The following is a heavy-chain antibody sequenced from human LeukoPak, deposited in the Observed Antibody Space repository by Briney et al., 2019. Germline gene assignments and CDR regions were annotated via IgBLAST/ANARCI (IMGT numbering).Heavy chain of an antibody. D-gene: IGHD3-22*01. Sequence: ASVKVSCKASGYTFTSYYMHWVRQAPGQGLEWMGIINPSGGSTSYAQKFQGRVTMTRDMSTSTVYMELSRLRSDDTAVYYCARVGDSSGSAFDIWGQGTMVTVSS. CDR3: ARVGDSSGSAFDI. CDR1: GYTFTSYY. CDR2: INPSGGST. J-gene: IGHJ3*02. V-gene: IGHV1-46*01.